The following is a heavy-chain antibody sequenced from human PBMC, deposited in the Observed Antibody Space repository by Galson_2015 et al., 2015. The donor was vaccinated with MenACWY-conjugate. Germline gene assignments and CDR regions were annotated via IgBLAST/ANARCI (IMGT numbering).Heavy chain of an antibody. CDR3: AKDALSDTTGRTWSYYGMDV. J-gene: IGHJ6*02. CDR1: GFTFSSYA. V-gene: IGHV3-23*01. CDR2: ITSGGST. D-gene: IGHD1-1*01. Sequence: SLRLSCAASGFTFSSYAMTWVRQAPGKGLEWVSGITSGGSTYYVDSVKGRFTISRDNSKNTLYLQMNSPRAEDTAVYYCAKDALSDTTGRTWSYYGMDVWGQGTTVTVSS.